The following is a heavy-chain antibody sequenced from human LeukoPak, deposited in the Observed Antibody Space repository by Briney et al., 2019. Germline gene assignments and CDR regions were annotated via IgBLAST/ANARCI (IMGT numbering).Heavy chain of an antibody. J-gene: IGHJ4*02. V-gene: IGHV3-23*01. Sequence: GGPLRLSCAASGFTFSSYAMSWVRQAPGKGLEWVSAISGSGGSTYYADSVKGRFSISRDNSKKIVYLQMNSLRAEDTAVYYCAKDRMGGVTFFDYWGQGTLVTVSS. CDR3: AKDRMGGVTFFDY. D-gene: IGHD2-21*02. CDR2: ISGSGGST. CDR1: GFTFSSYA.